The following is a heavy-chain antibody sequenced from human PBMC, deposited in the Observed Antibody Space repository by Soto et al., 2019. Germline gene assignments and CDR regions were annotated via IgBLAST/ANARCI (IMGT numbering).Heavy chain of an antibody. D-gene: IGHD3-9*01. V-gene: IGHV4-30-4*01. J-gene: IGHJ6*02. CDR3: ARXGVNYDILTGSHYYGMDV. Sequence: SETLSLTCTVSGGSISSGDYYWSWIRQPPGKGLEWIGYIYYSGSTYYNPPLKSRVTISVDTSKNQFSLKLSSVTAADTAVYYCARXGVNYDILTGSHYYGMDVWGQGTTVTVS. CDR1: GGSISSGDYY. CDR2: IYYSGST.